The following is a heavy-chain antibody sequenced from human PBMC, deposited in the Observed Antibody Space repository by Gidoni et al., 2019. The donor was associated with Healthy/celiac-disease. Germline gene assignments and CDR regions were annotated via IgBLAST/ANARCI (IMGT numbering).Heavy chain of an antibody. D-gene: IGHD6-19*01. CDR3: ARGTSIAVAGIH. CDR2: ILPILGTE. J-gene: IGHJ4*02. Sequence: QVQLVHSGPEVTKPVSSVKVSCKASVGTFSSYAIRWVRQATGHGLEWMGGILPILGTEKYEQKYQDRVTITAEECTRTDDMELSSLGSEDTAVYYCARGTSIAVAGIHWGQGTLVTVSS. CDR1: VGTFSSYA. V-gene: IGHV1-69*01.